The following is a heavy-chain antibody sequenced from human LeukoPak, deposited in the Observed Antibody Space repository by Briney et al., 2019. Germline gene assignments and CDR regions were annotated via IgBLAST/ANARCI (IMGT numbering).Heavy chain of an antibody. D-gene: IGHD4-23*01. V-gene: IGHV4-59*01. Sequence: KTSETLSLTCTVSGGSISSYYWSWIRQPPGKGLEWIGYIYYSGSTNYNPSLKSRVTIPVDTSKNQFSLKLRSVTAADTAVYYCATFTVVTQYWGQGTLVTVSS. CDR1: GGSISSYY. CDR3: ATFTVVTQY. J-gene: IGHJ4*02. CDR2: IYYSGST.